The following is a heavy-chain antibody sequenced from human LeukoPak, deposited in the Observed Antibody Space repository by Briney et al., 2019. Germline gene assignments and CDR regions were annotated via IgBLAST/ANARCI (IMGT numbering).Heavy chain of an antibody. CDR3: ARPIYGSGSYGGFDY. CDR2: IYPGDSDT. V-gene: IGHV5-51*01. CDR1: GYSFTSYW. Sequence: EESLKISCKGSGYSFTSYWIGWVRQMPGKGLEWMGIIYPGDSDTRYSPSFQGQVTISADKSISTAYLQWSSLKASDTAMYYCARPIYGSGSYGGFDYWGQGTLVTVSS. D-gene: IGHD3-10*01. J-gene: IGHJ4*02.